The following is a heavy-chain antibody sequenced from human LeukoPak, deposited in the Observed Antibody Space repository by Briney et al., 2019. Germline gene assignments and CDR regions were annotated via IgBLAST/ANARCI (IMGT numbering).Heavy chain of an antibody. D-gene: IGHD5-18*01. CDR3: AREAGYGGFDY. Sequence: GRSLRLSCAASGFTFSSYGMHWVRQAPGKGLEWVAVIWYDGSNKYCADSVKGRFTISRDNSKNTLYLQMNSLRAEDTAVYYCAREAGYGGFDYWGQGTLVTVSS. CDR2: IWYDGSNK. CDR1: GFTFSSYG. J-gene: IGHJ4*02. V-gene: IGHV3-33*01.